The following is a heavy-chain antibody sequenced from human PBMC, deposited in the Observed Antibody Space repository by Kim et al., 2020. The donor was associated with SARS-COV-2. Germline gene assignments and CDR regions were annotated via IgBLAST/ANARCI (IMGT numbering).Heavy chain of an antibody. V-gene: IGHV4-39*07. Sequence: SETLSLTCTVSGGSISSSSYYWGWIRQPPGKGLEWIGSIYYSGSTYYNPSLKSRVTISVDTSKNQFSLKLSSVTAADTAVYYCARAFYYYGSGNNWFDPWGQGTLVTVSS. CDR3: ARAFYYYGSGNNWFDP. D-gene: IGHD3-10*01. CDR1: GGSISSSSYY. CDR2: IYYSGST. J-gene: IGHJ5*02.